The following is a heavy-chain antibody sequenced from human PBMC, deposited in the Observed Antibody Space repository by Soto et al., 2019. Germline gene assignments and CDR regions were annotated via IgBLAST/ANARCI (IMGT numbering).Heavy chain of an antibody. CDR3: ARGIAAGRNWFDP. CDR2: IYHSGST. V-gene: IGHV4-30-2*01. J-gene: IGHJ5*02. D-gene: IGHD6-13*01. CDR1: GGSISSGGYS. Sequence: PSETLSLTCAVSGGSISSGGYSWSWIRQPPGKGLEWIGYIYHSGSTYYNPSLKSRVTISVDRSKNQFSLKLSSVTAADTAVYYCARGIAAGRNWFDPWGQGTLVTVSS.